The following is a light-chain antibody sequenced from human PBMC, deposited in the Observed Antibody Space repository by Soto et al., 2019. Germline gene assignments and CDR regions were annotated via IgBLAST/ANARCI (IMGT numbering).Light chain of an antibody. J-gene: IGLJ2*01. Sequence: QTVVTQEHSLTVSPGGTFTLTRGTYTGAVTSGHYPYWYQQKPGQAPKTLIYDTTNKHSWTPARFSGSLLGGKAALTLSGAQPEDEAEYYCLLSYTDGGGFGGGTKLTV. CDR2: DTT. V-gene: IGLV7-46*01. CDR3: LLSYTDGGG. CDR1: TGAVTSGHY.